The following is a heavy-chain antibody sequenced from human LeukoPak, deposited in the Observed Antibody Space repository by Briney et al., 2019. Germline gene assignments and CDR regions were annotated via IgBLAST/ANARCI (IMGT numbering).Heavy chain of an antibody. D-gene: IGHD2-2*01. CDR2: ISGSGGST. CDR3: AKLCSSTSCRFDY. J-gene: IGHJ4*02. CDR1: GFTFSSYA. V-gene: IGHV3-23*01. Sequence: GRSLRLSCAASGFTFSSYAMSWVRQAPGKGLEWVSAISGSGGSTYYADSVEGRLTISRDNSKNTLYLQMNSLRAEDTAVYYCAKLCSSTSCRFDYWGQGTLVTVSS.